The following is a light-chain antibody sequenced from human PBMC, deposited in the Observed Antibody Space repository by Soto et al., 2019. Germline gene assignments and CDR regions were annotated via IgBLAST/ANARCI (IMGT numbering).Light chain of an antibody. V-gene: IGKV1-5*03. CDR3: QQYDSYPLT. J-gene: IGKJ4*01. CDR2: KAS. CDR1: QSISTW. Sequence: DIHVTQSPATLSANERDRVTITCLASQSISTWLAWYQQKPGKAPKSLIYKASTLESGVPSRFSGGESGTEFTLTISSLQPDDFATYYCQQYDSYPLTFCGGTKV.